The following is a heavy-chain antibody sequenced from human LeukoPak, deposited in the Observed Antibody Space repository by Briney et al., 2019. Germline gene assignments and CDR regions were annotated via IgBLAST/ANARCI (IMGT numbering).Heavy chain of an antibody. V-gene: IGHV3-48*03. J-gene: IGHJ5*02. CDR2: ISSSGSTI. CDR3: ARDSPVAGTS. D-gene: IGHD6-19*01. CDR1: GFTFSSYG. Sequence: GGSLRLSCAASGFTFSSYGMNWVRQAPGKGLEWVSYISSSGSTIYYADSVKGRFTISRDNAKNSLYLQMNSLRAEDTAVYYCARDSPVAGTSWGQGTLVTVSS.